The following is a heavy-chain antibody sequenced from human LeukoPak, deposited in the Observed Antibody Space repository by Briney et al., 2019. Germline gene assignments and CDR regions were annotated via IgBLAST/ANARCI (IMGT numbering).Heavy chain of an antibody. V-gene: IGHV1-24*01. CDR1: GYTLTELS. CDR2: IDPEDGET. D-gene: IGHD4-17*01. Sequence: ASVTVSCKVSGYTLTELSIHWVRQAPGKGLEWMGGIDPEDGETIYAQKFQGRVTMTEDTSTDTAYMELSSLRSEDTAVYYCATDLSVGDYLWFDPWGQGTLVTVSS. CDR3: ATDLSVGDYLWFDP. J-gene: IGHJ5*02.